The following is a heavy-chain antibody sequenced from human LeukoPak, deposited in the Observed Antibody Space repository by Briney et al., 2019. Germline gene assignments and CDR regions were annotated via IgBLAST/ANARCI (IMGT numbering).Heavy chain of an antibody. CDR3: ASTSGWYEPIDY. CDR1: GVTFSSYD. D-gene: IGHD6-19*01. V-gene: IGHV3-33*01. CDR2: ICYDGSNK. Sequence: GGSLRLSSAASGVTFSSYDMHWVRQAPGKGLEWVADICYDGSNKYYADSVKGRFTISRDNSKDTLYLRMNSLRAEDTAVYYCASTSGWYEPIDYWGQGTLVTVSS. J-gene: IGHJ4*02.